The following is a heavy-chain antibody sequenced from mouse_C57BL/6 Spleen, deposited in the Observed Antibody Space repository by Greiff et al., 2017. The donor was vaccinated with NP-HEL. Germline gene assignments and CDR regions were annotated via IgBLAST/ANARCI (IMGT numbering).Heavy chain of an antibody. CDR3: ARITTVVAGFDY. J-gene: IGHJ2*01. V-gene: IGHV1-64*01. D-gene: IGHD1-1*01. Sequence: VQLQQPGAELVKPGASVKLSCKASGYTFTSYWMHWVKQRPGQGLEWIGMIHPNSGSTNYNEKFKSKATLTVDKSSSTAYMQLSSLTSEDSAVYYCARITTVVAGFDYWGQGTTLTVSS. CDR1: GYTFTSYW. CDR2: IHPNSGST.